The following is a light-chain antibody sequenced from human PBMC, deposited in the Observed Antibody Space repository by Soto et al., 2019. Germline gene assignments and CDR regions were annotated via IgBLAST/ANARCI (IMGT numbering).Light chain of an antibody. V-gene: IGKV3-20*01. J-gene: IGKJ4*01. CDR2: GAS. CDR3: RQYGAARLAVSSALP. Sequence: EIVLTQSPGTLSLSPGERATLSCTASQTVTGNYLAWYQQQPGQAPKLLVYGASSSATGIPARFSGTGSGPGLTLFSTWLEPEDSAGYSCRQYGAARLAVSSALPFGGGTKGEIK. CDR1: QTVTGNY.